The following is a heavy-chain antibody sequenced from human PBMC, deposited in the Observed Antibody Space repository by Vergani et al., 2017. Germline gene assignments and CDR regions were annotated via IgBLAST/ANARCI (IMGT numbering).Heavy chain of an antibody. D-gene: IGHD4-11*01. CDR1: GGSFTSYH. CDR3: ARVNTETNGHLYYYYYMDV. Sequence: QVQLQKWGGGLLKPSETLSLTCAVNGGSFTSYHWTWIRQSPGEGLEWVGDIDHTGRPDYNLSLKSRLTMSVDKSRNQFSLTLNSVTATDTAIYFCARVNTETNGHLYYYYYMDVWGQGTAVTVS. CDR2: IDHTGRP. J-gene: IGHJ6*03. V-gene: IGHV4-34*01.